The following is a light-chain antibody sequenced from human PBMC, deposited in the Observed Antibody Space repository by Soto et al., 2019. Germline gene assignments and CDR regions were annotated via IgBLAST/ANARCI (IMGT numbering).Light chain of an antibody. Sequence: EIVLTQSPGTLSLSPGDSATLSCRASQSVSSSSLAWYQQKPGQAPRLLFFGVSNRAAGVPDRFGGSGSGTDFTITISRLEPEDFAVYYCQKYGGSPLTFGGGTKVEIK. V-gene: IGKV3-20*01. J-gene: IGKJ4*01. CDR1: QSVSSSS. CDR3: QKYGGSPLT. CDR2: GVS.